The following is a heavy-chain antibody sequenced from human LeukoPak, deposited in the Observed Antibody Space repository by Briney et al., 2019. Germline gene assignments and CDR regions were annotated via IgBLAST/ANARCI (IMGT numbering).Heavy chain of an antibody. CDR3: ARQLAGTYPFDY. D-gene: IGHD6-19*01. CDR1: GASISNYY. J-gene: IGHJ4*02. CDR2: IFTSETT. Sequence: PSETLSLTCTVSGASISNYYWSWIRQPAGKGLEWIGRIFTSETTNYNPSLRSRVAMSVDTSKNQFSLRLTSVTAADAAVYCCARQLAGTYPFDYWGQGTLVTVSS. V-gene: IGHV4-4*07.